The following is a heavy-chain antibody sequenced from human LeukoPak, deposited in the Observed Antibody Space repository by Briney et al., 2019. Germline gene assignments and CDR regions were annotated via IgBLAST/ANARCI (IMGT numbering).Heavy chain of an antibody. CDR3: ASHLLLELGGDDAFDI. J-gene: IGHJ3*02. V-gene: IGHV1-24*01. CDR1: GYTLTELS. Sequence: GASVKVSCKVSGYTLTELSMHWVRQAPGKGLEWMGGFDPEDGETIYAQKFQGRVTMTEDTSTDTAYMELSSLRSEDTAVYYCASHLLLELGGDDAFDIWGQGTMVTVSS. CDR2: FDPEDGET. D-gene: IGHD3-3*01.